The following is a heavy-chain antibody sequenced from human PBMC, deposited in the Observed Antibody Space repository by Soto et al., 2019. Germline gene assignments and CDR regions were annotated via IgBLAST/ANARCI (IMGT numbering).Heavy chain of an antibody. Sequence: SETLSLTCAVYGGSFSGYYWSWIRQPPGKGLEWIGEINHSGSTNYNPSLKSRVTISVDTSKNQFSLKLSSVTAADTAVYYCASIAARRYYYYYYGMDVWGQGTTVTVSS. D-gene: IGHD6-6*01. V-gene: IGHV4-34*01. CDR1: GGSFSGYY. J-gene: IGHJ6*02. CDR3: ASIAARRYYYYYYGMDV. CDR2: INHSGST.